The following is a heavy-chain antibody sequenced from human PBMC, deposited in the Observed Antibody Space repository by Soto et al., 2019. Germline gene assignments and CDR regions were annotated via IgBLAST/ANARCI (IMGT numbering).Heavy chain of an antibody. J-gene: IGHJ4*02. V-gene: IGHV3-33*01. CDR3: ARETHIAVADLDY. D-gene: IGHD6-19*01. Sequence: SLRLSCAASGFTFSSYGMHWVRQAPGKGLEWVAVIWYDGSNKYYADSVKGRFTISRDNSKNTLYLQMNSLRAEDTAVYYCARETHIAVADLDYWGQGTLVTVSS. CDR1: GFTFSSYG. CDR2: IWYDGSNK.